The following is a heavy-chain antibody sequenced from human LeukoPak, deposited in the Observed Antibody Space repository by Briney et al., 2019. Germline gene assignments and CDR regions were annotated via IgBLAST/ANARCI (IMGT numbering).Heavy chain of an antibody. D-gene: IGHD6-13*01. CDR2: ISSSSSYI. J-gene: IGHJ6*02. CDR3: ARSGIAAAGTGYYYGMDV. Sequence: GGSLRLSCAASGFTFSSYSMNWVRQAPGKGLGWVSSISSSSSYIYYADSVRGRFTISRDNAKNSLYLQMNSLRAEDTAVYCCARSGIAAAGTGYYYGMDVWGQGTTVTVSS. V-gene: IGHV3-21*01. CDR1: GFTFSSYS.